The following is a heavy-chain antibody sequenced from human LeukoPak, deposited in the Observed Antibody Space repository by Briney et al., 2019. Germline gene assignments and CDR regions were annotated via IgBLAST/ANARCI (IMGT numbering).Heavy chain of an antibody. D-gene: IGHD2-15*01. V-gene: IGHV4-4*02. CDR2: IYHSGRT. Sequence: IGEIYHSGRTNYNPSLKSRVTISLDKSKNQFSLNLSSVTAADTAVYYCAAGYCSGGSCPDYWGQGTLVTVSS. J-gene: IGHJ4*02. CDR3: AAGYCSGGSCPDY.